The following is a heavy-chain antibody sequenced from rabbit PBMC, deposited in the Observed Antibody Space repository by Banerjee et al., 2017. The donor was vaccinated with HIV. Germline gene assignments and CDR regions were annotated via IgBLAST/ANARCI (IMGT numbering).Heavy chain of an antibody. CDR2: IYAGSSGST. Sequence: QSLEESGGDLVKPGASLTLTCTASGFDFSSSYYMCWVRQAPGKGLEWIACIYAGSSGSTYYASWAKGRFTISKASSTTVTLQMTSLTAADTATYFCARGDHYSYGYAGYPYARYKLWGQGTLVTVS. J-gene: IGHJ3*01. CDR3: ARGDHYSYGYAGYPYARYKL. CDR1: GFDFSSSYY. D-gene: IGHD6-1*01. V-gene: IGHV1S40*01.